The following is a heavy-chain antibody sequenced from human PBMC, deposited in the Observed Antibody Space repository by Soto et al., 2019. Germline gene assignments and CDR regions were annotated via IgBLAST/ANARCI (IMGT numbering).Heavy chain of an antibody. Sequence: GESLKISCKVSGYNFTNYWIGWVRQMPGKGLEWMGIIYPGDSFTRYSPSLQGQVTISVDKSISTAYLQWRSLKASDTAMYYCARLGDNNYQYKYNWFDPWGQGTLVTVSS. CDR3: ARLGDNNYQYKYNWFDP. V-gene: IGHV5-51*01. CDR2: IYPGDSFT. J-gene: IGHJ5*02. CDR1: GYNFTNYW. D-gene: IGHD4-4*01.